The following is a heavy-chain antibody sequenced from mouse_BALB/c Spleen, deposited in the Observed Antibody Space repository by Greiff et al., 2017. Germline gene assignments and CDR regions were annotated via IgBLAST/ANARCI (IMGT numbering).Heavy chain of an antibody. CDR2: ISSGSSTI. Sequence: EVKLMESGGGLVQPGGSRKLSCAASGFTFSSFGMHWVRQAPEKGLEWVAYISSGSSTIYYADTVKGRFTISRDNPKNTLFLQMTSLRSEDTAMYYCAREGDYDGYYVAYWGQGTLVTVSA. J-gene: IGHJ3*01. V-gene: IGHV5-17*02. D-gene: IGHD2-3*01. CDR1: GFTFSSFG. CDR3: AREGDYDGYYVAY.